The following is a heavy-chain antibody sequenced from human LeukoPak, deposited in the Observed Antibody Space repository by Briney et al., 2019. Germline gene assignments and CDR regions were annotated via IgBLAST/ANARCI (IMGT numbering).Heavy chain of an antibody. CDR2: ISPYYGNT. D-gene: IGHD4-11*01. V-gene: IGHV1-18*01. Sequence: ASVKVSCKDSGYTFISYGISWVRQAPPQRLAWMGWISPYYGNTNYAPKLQGRLTMTTDTSTSTAYTELRSLRSDDTAVYYCARDRQCGYWGQGTLVTVSS. CDR1: GYTFISYG. J-gene: IGHJ4*02. CDR3: ARDRQCGY.